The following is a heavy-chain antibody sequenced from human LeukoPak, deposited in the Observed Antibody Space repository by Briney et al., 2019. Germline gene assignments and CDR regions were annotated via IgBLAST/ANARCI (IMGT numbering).Heavy chain of an antibody. D-gene: IGHD1-7*01. Sequence: ASVKVSCKASGYTFTSYGISWVRQAPGQGLEWMGWISAYNGNTNYAQKLQGRVTMTTDTSTSTAYMELRSLRSDDTAVYYCASLTGTTWGDYYYYYMDVWGKGTTVTVSS. V-gene: IGHV1-18*01. CDR3: ASLTGTTWGDYYYYYMDV. J-gene: IGHJ6*03. CDR1: GYTFTSYG. CDR2: ISAYNGNT.